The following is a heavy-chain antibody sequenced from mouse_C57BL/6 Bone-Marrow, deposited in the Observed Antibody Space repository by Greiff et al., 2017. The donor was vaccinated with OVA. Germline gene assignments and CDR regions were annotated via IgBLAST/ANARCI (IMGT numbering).Heavy chain of an antibody. CDR1: GYTFTSYW. D-gene: IGHD6-1*01. CDR2: IPPNSGST. J-gene: IGHJ3*01. Sequence: QVQLKQPGAELVKPGASVKLSCKASGYTFTSYWMHWVKQRPGQGLEWIGMIPPNSGSTNYNEKFKSKATLTVDKSSSTAYMQLSSLTSEDSAVYYCARQGKGGFAYWGQGTLVTVSA. CDR3: ARQGKGGFAY. V-gene: IGHV1-64*01.